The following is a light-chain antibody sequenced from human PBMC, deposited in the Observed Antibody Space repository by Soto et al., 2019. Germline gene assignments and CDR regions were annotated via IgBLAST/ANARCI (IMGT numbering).Light chain of an antibody. CDR2: KAS. CDR3: QQYNSYSET. CDR1: QSISSW. Sequence: DIQMTQSHSTLSASVGDRVTITCRASQSISSWLAWYQQKPGKAPKLLIYKASSLESGVPSRFSGSGSVTEFTLTISSLQPDDFATYYCQQYNSYSETFGQGTKGEIK. J-gene: IGKJ1*01. V-gene: IGKV1-5*03.